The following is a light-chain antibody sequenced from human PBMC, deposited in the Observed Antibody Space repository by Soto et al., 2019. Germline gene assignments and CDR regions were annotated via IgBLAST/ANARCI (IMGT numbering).Light chain of an antibody. V-gene: IGKV3-20*01. Sequence: EIVLTQSPGTLSLSPGERATLSCRASQSVSSSYLAWFQQKPGQAPRLLIYGGSSRATGIPDRFSGSGSGTDFTLTISRLDPEDFSVYYCQQYGSSPRTFGQGAKVEI. CDR3: QQYGSSPRT. CDR2: GGS. J-gene: IGKJ1*01. CDR1: QSVSSSY.